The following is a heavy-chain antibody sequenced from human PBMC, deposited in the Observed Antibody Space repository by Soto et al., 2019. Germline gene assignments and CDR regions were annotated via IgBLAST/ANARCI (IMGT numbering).Heavy chain of an antibody. CDR2: IYYSGST. D-gene: IGHD6-13*01. V-gene: IGHV4-59*01. CDR1: GGSISSYY. Sequence: SETLSLTCTVSGGSISSYYWSWIRQPPGKGLEWIGYIYYSGSTNYNPSLKSRVTISVDTSKNQFSLKLSSVTAADTAVYYCASLRLIAAAGTFDYWGQGTLVTVSS. J-gene: IGHJ4*02. CDR3: ASLRLIAAAGTFDY.